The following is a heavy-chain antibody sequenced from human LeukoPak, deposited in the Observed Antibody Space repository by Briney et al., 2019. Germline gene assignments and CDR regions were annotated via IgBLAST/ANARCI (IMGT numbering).Heavy chain of an antibody. D-gene: IGHD5-12*01. J-gene: IGHJ5*02. CDR2: IYYSGST. CDR3: ASLLGYSGYDYCLGSSCQSEGKWFDP. V-gene: IGHV4-59*01. Sequence: PSETLSLTCTASGGSISSYYWSWIRQPPGKGLGWIGYIYYSGSTNYNPSLKSRVTISVDTSKNQFSLKLSSVTAADTAVYYCASLLGYSGYDYCLGSSCQSEGKWFDPWGQGTLVTVSS. CDR1: GGSISSYY.